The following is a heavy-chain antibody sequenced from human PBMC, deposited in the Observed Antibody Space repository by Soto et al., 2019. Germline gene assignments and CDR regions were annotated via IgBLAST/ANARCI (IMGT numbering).Heavy chain of an antibody. D-gene: IGHD3-10*01. J-gene: IGHJ2*01. CDR3: ARETWRYYGSGSFWYFDL. CDR2: IIPILGIA. V-gene: IGHV1-69*08. Sequence: QVQLVQSGAEVKKPGSSVKVSCKASGGTFSSYTISWVRQAPGQGLEWMGRIIPILGIANYAQKFQGRVTITADKSTSTAYMELSSLRSEDTAVYYCARETWRYYGSGSFWYFDLWGRGTLVTVSS. CDR1: GGTFSSYT.